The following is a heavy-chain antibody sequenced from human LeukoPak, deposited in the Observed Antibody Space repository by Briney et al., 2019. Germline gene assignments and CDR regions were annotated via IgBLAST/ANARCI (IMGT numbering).Heavy chain of an antibody. Sequence: GGSLRLSCAASGFTFSDHYMDWVRQASGKGLEWVGRTRNKANSYTTEYAASVKGRFTISRDDSKNSLYLQMNSLKTEDTAVYYCAREGLGARYFDYWGQGTPVTVSS. J-gene: IGHJ4*02. V-gene: IGHV3-72*01. CDR1: GFTFSDHY. CDR3: AREGLGARYFDY. D-gene: IGHD1-26*01. CDR2: TRNKANSYTT.